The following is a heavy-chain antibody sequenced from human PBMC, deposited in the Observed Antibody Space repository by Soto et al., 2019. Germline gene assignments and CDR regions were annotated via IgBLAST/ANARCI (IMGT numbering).Heavy chain of an antibody. J-gene: IGHJ6*02. CDR3: PTHAVRSWYVAVLAI. V-gene: IGHV4-39*01. Sequence: PGKGLEWIGSIYYSGSTYYNPSLKSRVTISVDTSKNQFSLKLSSVTAADTAVYFFPTHAVRSWYVAVLAIWGQRTTDTVSS. CDR2: IYYSGST. D-gene: IGHD6-13*01.